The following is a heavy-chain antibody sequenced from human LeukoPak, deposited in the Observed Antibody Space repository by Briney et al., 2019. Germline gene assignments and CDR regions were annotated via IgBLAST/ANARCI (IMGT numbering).Heavy chain of an antibody. CDR1: GFTFSSYA. Sequence: HSGGSLKLSCAASGFTFSSYAMSWVRQAPGKGLEWVSDNSAANTYYADSVKGRFTISRDNSENTLYLQMNSLRVEDTAVYYCAKDQVAVAGPPLDYWGQGTLVTVSS. CDR2: NSAANT. V-gene: IGHV3-23*01. CDR3: AKDQVAVAGPPLDY. D-gene: IGHD6-19*01. J-gene: IGHJ4*02.